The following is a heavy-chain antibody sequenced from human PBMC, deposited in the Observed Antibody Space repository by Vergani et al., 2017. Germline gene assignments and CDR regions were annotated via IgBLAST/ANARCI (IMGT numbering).Heavy chain of an antibody. CDR3: ARYCLAAAQSGGYYYYGMDV. CDR2: IYTSGST. Sequence: QVQLQESGPGLVKPSETLSLTCTVSGGSISSYYWSWIRQPAGKGLEWIGRIYTSGSTNYNPSLKSRVTMLVDTSKNQFSLKLSSVTAADTAVYYCARYCLAAAQSGGYYYYGMDVWGQGTTVTVSS. V-gene: IGHV4-4*07. D-gene: IGHD6-13*01. J-gene: IGHJ6*02. CDR1: GGSISSYY.